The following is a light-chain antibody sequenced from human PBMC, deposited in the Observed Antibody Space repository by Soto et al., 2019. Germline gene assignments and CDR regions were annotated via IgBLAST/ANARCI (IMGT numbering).Light chain of an antibody. Sequence: DIQMTQSPSSLSASVGDRVTLTCQASQDISHYLNWYQQKPGKAPKLLIYNAFNLETGVPSRFSGRGSGTDFSFTITRLQPEDIATYYCQQYDNLPITFGQGTRLEIK. CDR3: QQYDNLPIT. J-gene: IGKJ5*01. CDR2: NAF. CDR1: QDISHY. V-gene: IGKV1-33*01.